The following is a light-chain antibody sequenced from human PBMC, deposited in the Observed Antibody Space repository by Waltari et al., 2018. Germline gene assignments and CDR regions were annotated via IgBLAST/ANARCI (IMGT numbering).Light chain of an antibody. CDR2: DAS. CDR3: QQYDHLPYT. Sequence: DIQMTQSPSSLSASVVDRVTFTCQASQDISNFLSWYQQKPGKAPKLLIYDASNLETGVPSKFSGGGSGTDFTFTISSLQPEDIATYYCQQYDHLPYTFGQGTKLEI. CDR1: QDISNF. V-gene: IGKV1-33*01. J-gene: IGKJ2*01.